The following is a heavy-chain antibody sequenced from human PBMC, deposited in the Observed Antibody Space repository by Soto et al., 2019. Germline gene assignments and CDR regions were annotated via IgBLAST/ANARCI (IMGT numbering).Heavy chain of an antibody. Sequence: GGSLILSCAASGFTFSSYAMSWVRQAPGKGLEWVSAISGSGGSTYYADSVKGRFTISRDNAKNSLYLQMNSLRAEDTAVYYCARPRDGYNYYFDYWGQRTLVTVSS. CDR1: GFTFSSYA. CDR2: ISGSGGST. J-gene: IGHJ4*02. D-gene: IGHD5-12*01. CDR3: ARPRDGYNYYFDY. V-gene: IGHV3-23*01.